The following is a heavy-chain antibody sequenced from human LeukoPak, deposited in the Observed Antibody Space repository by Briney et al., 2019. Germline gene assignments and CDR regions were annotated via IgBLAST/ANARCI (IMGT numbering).Heavy chain of an antibody. CDR2: INPNSGGT. CDR1: GYTFTGYY. D-gene: IGHD3-10*01. V-gene: IGHV1-2*02. CDR3: ARNDYYGSGETGFVY. J-gene: IGHJ4*02. Sequence: ASVKVSCKASGYTFTGYYMHWVRQAPGQGLEWMGWINPNSGGTNYAQKFQGRVTMTRDTSISTAYMELSRLRSDDTAVYYCARNDYYGSGETGFVYWGQGTLVTVSS.